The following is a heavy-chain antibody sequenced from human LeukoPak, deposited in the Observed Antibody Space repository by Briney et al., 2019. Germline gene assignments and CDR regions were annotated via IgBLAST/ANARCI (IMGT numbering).Heavy chain of an antibody. CDR1: GGSIGTEY. J-gene: IGHJ4*02. CDR3: ARRGITGTWYYFDY. D-gene: IGHD1/OR15-1a*01. CDR2: IYASGST. V-gene: IGHV4-59*01. Sequence: PSETLSLTCAVSGGSIGTEYWGWVRQPPGKGLEWIGFIYASGSTNYNPSLKSRVPISVDTSKNQFSLQLSSVTAADTAVYYCARRGITGTWYYFDYWGQGALVTVSS.